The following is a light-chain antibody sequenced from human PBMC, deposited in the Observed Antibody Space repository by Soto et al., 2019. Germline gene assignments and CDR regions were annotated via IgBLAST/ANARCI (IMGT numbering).Light chain of an antibody. Sequence: QSVLTQPASVSGSPGQSITISCTGTSSDVGSYNLVSWYQQHPGKAPKLMIYEGSKRPSGVSNRFSGSKSGNTASLTISGLQAEDEAHYYCCSYAGSSIVVFGGGTKVTVL. CDR1: SSDVGSYNL. J-gene: IGLJ2*01. CDR3: CSYAGSSIVV. CDR2: EGS. V-gene: IGLV2-23*01.